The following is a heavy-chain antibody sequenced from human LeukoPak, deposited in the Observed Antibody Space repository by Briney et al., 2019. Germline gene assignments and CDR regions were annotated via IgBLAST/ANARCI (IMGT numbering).Heavy chain of an antibody. CDR2: ISYDGSNK. CDR3: ARDRSQRAYSYGPDGE. J-gene: IGHJ4*02. Sequence: GGPLRLSCAASGFTFSSYAMHWVRQAPGKGLEWAAVISYDGSNKFYADSVKGRFTISRDNSKNTLFLQMNSLRAEDTAVYYCARDRSQRAYSYGPDGEWGQGTLVTVSS. CDR1: GFTFSSYA. D-gene: IGHD5-18*01. V-gene: IGHV3-30*17.